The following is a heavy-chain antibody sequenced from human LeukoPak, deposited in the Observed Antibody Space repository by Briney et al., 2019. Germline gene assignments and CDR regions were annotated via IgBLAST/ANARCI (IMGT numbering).Heavy chain of an antibody. J-gene: IGHJ4*03. CDR3: ARDPTISETGYFDY. CDR2: VNHRGDT. D-gene: IGHD1-1*01. V-gene: IGHV4-34*01. CDR1: GGSFTGYY. Sequence: PSETLSLTCAVYGGSFTGYYWSWIRQSPGKGLQWIAEVNHRGDTNYNPSVKGRVTISVDTSKNQFSLKVTSLTAADTAVYYCARDPTISETGYFDYWGQGTLVTVSS.